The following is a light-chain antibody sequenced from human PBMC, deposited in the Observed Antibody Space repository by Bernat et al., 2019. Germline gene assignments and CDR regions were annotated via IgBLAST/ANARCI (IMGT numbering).Light chain of an antibody. J-gene: IGKJ1*01. CDR1: QSISNY. CDR3: QQYNSYSWT. Sequence: DIQMTQSPSSLSASVGDRVTITCRASQSISNYLNWYQQKPGKAPKFLIYAASSLADGVPSRFTGSGSGTEFTLTISSLQPDDFATYYCQQYNSYSWTFGQGTKVEIK. CDR2: AAS. V-gene: IGKV1-5*01.